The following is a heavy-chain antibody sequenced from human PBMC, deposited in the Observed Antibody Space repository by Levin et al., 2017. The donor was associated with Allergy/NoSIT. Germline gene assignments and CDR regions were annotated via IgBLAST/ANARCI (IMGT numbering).Heavy chain of an antibody. J-gene: IGHJ4*02. CDR1: GFIFTDAW. CDR2: IKSKTDGGTT. CDR3: TTARYGDYDY. V-gene: IGHV3-15*01. D-gene: IGHD4-17*01. Sequence: KTGGSLRLSCAASGFIFTDAWMNWVRQAPGKGLEWVGRIKSKTDGGTTDDAAPVKGRLSISRDDSKSTVYLQMHSLKTEDTAVYYCTTARYGDYDYWGQGTLVTVSS.